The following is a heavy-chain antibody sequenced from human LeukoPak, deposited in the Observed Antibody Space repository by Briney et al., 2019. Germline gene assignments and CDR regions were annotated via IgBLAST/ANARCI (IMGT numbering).Heavy chain of an antibody. V-gene: IGHV1-2*02. J-gene: IGHJ4*02. D-gene: IGHD3-22*01. CDR2: INPNNVGT. Sequence: ASVKVSCKASGYSFSGYYMHWVRQAPGQGLEWMGWINPNNVGTHYAQKFRGRVSMTRDTSINTAYMELSRLRSDDTAIYYCARVSRFYYDSSGDFDYWGQGTLVTVSS. CDR1: GYSFSGYY. CDR3: ARVSRFYYDSSGDFDY.